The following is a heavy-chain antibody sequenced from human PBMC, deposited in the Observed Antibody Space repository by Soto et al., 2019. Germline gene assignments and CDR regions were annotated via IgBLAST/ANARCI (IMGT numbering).Heavy chain of an antibody. J-gene: IGHJ4*02. CDR1: GGSFSGYY. Sequence: SETLSLTCAVYGGSFSGYYWSWIRQPPGKGLEWIGEINHSGSTNYNPSLKSRVTISVDTSKNQFSLKLSSVTAADTAVYYCARGRRSRAARPAYFDYWGQGTLVTVSS. D-gene: IGHD6-6*01. CDR2: INHSGST. CDR3: ARGRRSRAARPAYFDY. V-gene: IGHV4-34*01.